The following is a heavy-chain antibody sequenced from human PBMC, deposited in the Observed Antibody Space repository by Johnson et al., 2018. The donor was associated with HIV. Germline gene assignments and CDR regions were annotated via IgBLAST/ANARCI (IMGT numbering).Heavy chain of an antibody. J-gene: IGHJ3*02. V-gene: IGHV3-9*01. CDR3: VTDIRGGYRDAAFDI. Sequence: VQLVESGGVAVQPGGSLRLSCAASGFSFDDYAMHWVRQVPGKGLEWVSGINWNSVITAYADSVKGRFTISRDNAKNSLYLQMNSLRAEDTALYYCVTDIRGGYRDAAFDIWGRGTMVTVSS. CDR1: GFSFDDYA. D-gene: IGHD5-12*01. CDR2: INWNSVIT.